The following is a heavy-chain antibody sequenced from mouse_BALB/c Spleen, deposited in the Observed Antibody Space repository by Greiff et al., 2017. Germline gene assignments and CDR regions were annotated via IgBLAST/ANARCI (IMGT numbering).Heavy chain of an antibody. V-gene: IGHV3-6*02. Sequence: EVKLMESGPGLVKPSQSLSLTCSVTGYSITSGYYWNWIRQFPGNKLEWMGYISYDGSNNYNPSLKNRISITRDTSKNQFFLKLNSVTTEDTATYYCAGGNNYYAMDYWGQGTSVTVSS. CDR2: ISYDGSN. CDR3: AGGNNYYAMDY. J-gene: IGHJ4*01. D-gene: IGHD2-1*01. CDR1: GYSITSGYY.